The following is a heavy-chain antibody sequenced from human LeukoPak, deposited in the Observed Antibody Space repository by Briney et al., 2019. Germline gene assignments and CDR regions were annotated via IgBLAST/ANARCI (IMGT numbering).Heavy chain of an antibody. CDR3: ARVTLGVPAAIRGRWFDP. CDR2: IYHSGST. V-gene: IGHV4-59*06. D-gene: IGHD2-2*02. J-gene: IGHJ5*02. CDR1: GGSISSYY. Sequence: TTSETLSLTCTVSGGSISSYYWSWIRQPAGKGLEWIGYIYHSGSTYYNPSLKSRVTISVDRSKNQFSLKLSSVTAADTAVYYCARVTLGVPAAIRGRWFDPWGQGTLVTVSS.